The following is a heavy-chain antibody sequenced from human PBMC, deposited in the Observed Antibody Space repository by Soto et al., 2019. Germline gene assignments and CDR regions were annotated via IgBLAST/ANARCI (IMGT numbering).Heavy chain of an antibody. V-gene: IGHV1-18*04. D-gene: IGHD6-13*01. CDR3: ARDEIGIAAAEFYYYYGMDV. CDR2: ISAYNGNT. CDR1: GYTFTSYG. Sequence: ASVKVSCKASGYTFTSYGISWVRQAPGQGLEWMGWISAYNGNTNYAQKLQGRVTMTTDTSTSTAYMELRSLRSDDTAVYYCARDEIGIAAAEFYYYYGMDVWGQGTTVTVSS. J-gene: IGHJ6*02.